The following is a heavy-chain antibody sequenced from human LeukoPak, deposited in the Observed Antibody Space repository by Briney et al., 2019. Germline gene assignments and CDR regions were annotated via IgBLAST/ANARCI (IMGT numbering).Heavy chain of an antibody. CDR3: ARDRAYYYDSSGYHGAFDI. CDR1: GGSISSSSYY. Sequence: SETLSLTCTVSGGSISSSSYYWGWIRQPPGKGLEWIGSIYYSGSTYYNPSLKSRVTISVDTSKTQLSLKLNSVTAADTAVYYCARDRAYYYDSSGYHGAFDIWGQGTLVTVSS. V-gene: IGHV4-39*07. D-gene: IGHD3-22*01. J-gene: IGHJ3*02. CDR2: IYYSGST.